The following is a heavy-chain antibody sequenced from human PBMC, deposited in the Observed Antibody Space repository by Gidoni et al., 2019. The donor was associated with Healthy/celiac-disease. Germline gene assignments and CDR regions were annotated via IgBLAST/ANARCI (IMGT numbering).Heavy chain of an antibody. CDR1: GGPFSSYA. V-gene: IGHV1-69*04. CDR2: IIPILGIA. J-gene: IGHJ2*01. D-gene: IGHD2-15*01. CDR3: AREECYHLWYFDL. Sequence: QVQLVQSGAEVQKPGSSVKVSCKASGGPFSSYAIRWVRQSPGQGLEWMGRIIPILGIANYAQKFQGRVTITADKSTSTAYMELSSLSSEDTAVYYCAREECYHLWYFDLWGRGTLVTVSS.